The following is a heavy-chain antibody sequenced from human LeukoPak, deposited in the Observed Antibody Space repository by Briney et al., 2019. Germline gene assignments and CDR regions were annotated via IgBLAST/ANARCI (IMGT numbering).Heavy chain of an antibody. Sequence: ASVKVSCKASGYTFTSYDINWVRQATGQGLEWMGWMNPNSGNTGYAQKFQGRVTMTRNTSISTAYMELSSLRSEDTAVYYCASQYSGSYYVSSHDALDIWGQGTMVTVSS. D-gene: IGHD1-26*01. J-gene: IGHJ3*02. V-gene: IGHV1-8*01. CDR3: ASQYSGSYYVSSHDALDI. CDR2: MNPNSGNT. CDR1: GYTFTSYD.